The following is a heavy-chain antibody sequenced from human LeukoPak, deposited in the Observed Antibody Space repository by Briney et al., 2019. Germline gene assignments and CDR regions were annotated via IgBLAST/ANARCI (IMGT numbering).Heavy chain of an antibody. Sequence: GGSLRLSCAASGFTFSSYAMSWVRQAPGKGLEWVSAISGSGGSTYYADSVKGRFTISRDNSKNTLYLQMNSLRAEDTVVYYCAKSNNYYDSSGYRHYFDYWGQGTLVTVSS. CDR1: GFTFSSYA. CDR2: ISGSGGST. D-gene: IGHD3-22*01. J-gene: IGHJ4*02. V-gene: IGHV3-23*01. CDR3: AKSNNYYDSSGYRHYFDY.